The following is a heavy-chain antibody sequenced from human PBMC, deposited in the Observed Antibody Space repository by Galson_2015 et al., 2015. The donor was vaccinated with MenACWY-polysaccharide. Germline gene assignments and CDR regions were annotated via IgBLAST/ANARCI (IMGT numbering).Heavy chain of an antibody. CDR2: TYYRSKWYN. CDR3: ARDISYCSGGSCYYYYGMDV. D-gene: IGHD2-15*01. Sequence: CAISGDSVSRNNGAWNWIRQSPSRGLEWLGRTYYRSKWYNDYAVSVKSRISINPDTSKNQFSLQLNSVTPEDTAVYYCARDISYCSGGSCYYYYGMDVWGQGTTVTVS. J-gene: IGHJ6*02. CDR1: GDSVSRNNGA. V-gene: IGHV6-1*01.